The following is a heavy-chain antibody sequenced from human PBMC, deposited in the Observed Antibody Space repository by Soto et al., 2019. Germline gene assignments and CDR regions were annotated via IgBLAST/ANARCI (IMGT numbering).Heavy chain of an antibody. V-gene: IGHV5-51*01. D-gene: IGHD6-6*01. CDR1: GYSFTSYW. CDR3: ARALAARYYYYGMDV. CDR2: IYPHDSDT. J-gene: IGHJ6*02. Sequence: GESLKISCEGSGYSFTSYWIGWVRQMPGKGLEWMGIIYPHDSDTRYSPSFQGQVTISADKSINTAYLQWSSLRAGDTAVYYCARALAARYYYYGMDVWGQGTTVTVSS.